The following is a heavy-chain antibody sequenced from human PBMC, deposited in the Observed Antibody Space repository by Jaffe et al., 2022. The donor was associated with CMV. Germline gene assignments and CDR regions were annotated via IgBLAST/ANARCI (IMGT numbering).Heavy chain of an antibody. Sequence: QVQLVESGGGVVQPGRSLRLSCAASGFTFSSYGMHWVRQAPGKGLEWVAVIWYDGSNKYYADSVKGRFTISRDNSKNTLYLQMNSLRAEDTAVYYCARDGGYYYGSGSYYIYYYMDVWGKGTTVTVSS. V-gene: IGHV3-33*08. CDR1: GFTFSSYG. CDR3: ARDGGYYYGSGSYYIYYYMDV. CDR2: IWYDGSNK. J-gene: IGHJ6*03. D-gene: IGHD3-10*01.